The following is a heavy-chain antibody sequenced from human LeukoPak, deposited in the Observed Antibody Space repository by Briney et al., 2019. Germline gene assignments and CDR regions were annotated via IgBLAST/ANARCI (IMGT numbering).Heavy chain of an antibody. D-gene: IGHD1-26*01. CDR3: ATTTIRLGY. Sequence: ASETLSLTCTVSGGSISSSSHYWGWIRQPPGKGLEWIGSMYYRGSTYHNPSLKSRVTISVDTSKNQFSLKLSSVTAADTAVYYCATTTIRLGYWGQGTLVTVSS. J-gene: IGHJ4*02. V-gene: IGHV4-39*07. CDR2: MYYRGST. CDR1: GGSISSSSHY.